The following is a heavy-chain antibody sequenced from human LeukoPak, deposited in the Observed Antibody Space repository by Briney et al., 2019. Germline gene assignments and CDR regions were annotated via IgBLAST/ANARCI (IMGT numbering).Heavy chain of an antibody. J-gene: IGHJ3*02. V-gene: IGHV4-4*07. CDR2: MYTDGDT. CDR3: ARWQYYYDSSGYKQSAFDI. Sequence: SETLSLTCDVSGASISGYWWSWIRQPAGKGLEWIGRMYTDGDTNYNPALKSRVTVSVDTSKNLFSLKLISVTAADTAVYYCARWQYYYDSSGYKQSAFDIWGQGTMVTVSS. D-gene: IGHD3-22*01. CDR1: GASISGYW.